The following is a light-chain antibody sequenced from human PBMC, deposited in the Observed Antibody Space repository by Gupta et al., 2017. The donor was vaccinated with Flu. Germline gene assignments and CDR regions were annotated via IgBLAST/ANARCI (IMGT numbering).Light chain of an antibody. CDR1: SSNIGSNN. CDR2: TKN. Sequence: VTISCSGSSSNIGSNNVNWYQQLPRTAPRLLIYTKNQRPSGGPDRFSGPKSDTSAALAISGLQSEEEADYYCASWDDSMNGGVFGGGTKLTVL. J-gene: IGLJ3*02. V-gene: IGLV1-44*01. CDR3: ASWDDSMNGGV.